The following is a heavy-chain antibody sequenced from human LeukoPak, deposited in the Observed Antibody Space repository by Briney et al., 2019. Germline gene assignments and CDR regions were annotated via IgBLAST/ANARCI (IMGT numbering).Heavy chain of an antibody. CDR2: MNPNSGNT. CDR3: ARGWDSSGWYGFHWFDP. Sequence: ASVKVSCKASAYTFTSYDINWVRQATGQGLEWMGWMNPNSGNTGYAQKFQGRVTMTRNTSISTAYMELSSLRSEDTAVYYCARGWDSSGWYGFHWFDPWGQGTLVTVSS. J-gene: IGHJ5*02. CDR1: AYTFTSYD. D-gene: IGHD6-19*01. V-gene: IGHV1-8*01.